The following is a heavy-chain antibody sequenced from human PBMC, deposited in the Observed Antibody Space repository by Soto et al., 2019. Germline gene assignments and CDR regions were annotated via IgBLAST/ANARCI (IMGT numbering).Heavy chain of an antibody. V-gene: IGHV4-34*01. D-gene: IGHD3-3*01. CDR2: INYSGST. J-gene: IGHJ6*02. CDR1: GGSFSGYY. CDR3: ARAKRVVIRGIGTYYDYGMDL. Sequence: QVQLQQWGAGLLKPSETLSLTCAVYGGSFSGYYWSWIRQPPGKGLEWIGEINYSGSTNYNPSLKSRLSLSFLTSKNQFSLKLSSVTAADTAVYYCARAKRVVIRGIGTYYDYGMDLWGQGTTVTVSS.